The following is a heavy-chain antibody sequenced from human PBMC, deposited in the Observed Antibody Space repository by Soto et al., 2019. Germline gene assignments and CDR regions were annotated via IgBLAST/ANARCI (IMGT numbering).Heavy chain of an antibody. J-gene: IGHJ4*02. CDR1: GASIHSYY. D-gene: IGHD3-22*01. CDR3: ARVRNSRDIDY. Sequence: SETLCLTFNVSGASIHSYYWSWIRQPPPPGLEWIGYIFHRGSTTYNPYPKSRVTISIDASKKYFSLSLNSVTAADTAVYYCARVRNSRDIDYWVQG. V-gene: IGHV4-59*12. CDR2: IFHRGST.